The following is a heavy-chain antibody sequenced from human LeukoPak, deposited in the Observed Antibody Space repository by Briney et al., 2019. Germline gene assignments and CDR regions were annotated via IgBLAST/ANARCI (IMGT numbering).Heavy chain of an antibody. CDR3: ARDFCSGGSCYSY. Sequence: GGSLRLSCAASGFTFSSYSMNWVRQAPGEGVEGVSSISSSSSYIYYADSVKGRFTISRDNAKNSLYLQMNSLRAEDTAVYYCARDFCSGGSCYSYWGQGTLVTVSS. D-gene: IGHD2-15*01. CDR2: ISSSSSYI. CDR1: GFTFSSYS. J-gene: IGHJ4*02. V-gene: IGHV3-21*01.